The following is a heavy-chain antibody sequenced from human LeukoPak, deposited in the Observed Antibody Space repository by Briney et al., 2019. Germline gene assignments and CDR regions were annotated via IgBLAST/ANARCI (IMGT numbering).Heavy chain of an antibody. CDR1: GFTFSSYA. V-gene: IGHV3-23*01. J-gene: IGHJ4*02. CDR3: AKGGPKRYCSSTSCRTFDY. CDR2: ISGSCGST. Sequence: GGSLRLSCAASGFTFSSYAMSWVRQAPGKGLEWVSAISGSCGSTYYADSVKGRFTISRDNSKNTLYLQMNSLRAEDTAVYYCAKGGPKRYCSSTSCRTFDYWGQGTLVTVSS. D-gene: IGHD2-2*01.